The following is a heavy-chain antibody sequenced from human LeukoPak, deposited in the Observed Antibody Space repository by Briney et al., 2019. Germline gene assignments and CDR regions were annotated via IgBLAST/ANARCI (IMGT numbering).Heavy chain of an antibody. J-gene: IGHJ4*02. D-gene: IGHD3-22*01. CDR3: AKEKYDSSYYYDSSGYSPDY. Sequence: GGSLRLSCAASGFTFSSYGMHWVRQAPGKGLEWVAVISYDGSNKYYADSVKGRFTISRDNSKNTLYLQMNSLRAEDTAVYYCAKEKYDSSYYYDSSGYSPDYWGQGTLVTVSS. CDR1: GFTFSSYG. V-gene: IGHV3-30*18. CDR2: ISYDGSNK.